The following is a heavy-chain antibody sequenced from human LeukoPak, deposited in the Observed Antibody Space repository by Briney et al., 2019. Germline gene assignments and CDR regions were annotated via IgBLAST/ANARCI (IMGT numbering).Heavy chain of an antibody. Sequence: GASVKVSCKASGYTFTSYGISWVRQAPGQGLEWMGGFDPEDGETIYAQKFQGRVTMTEDTSTDTAYMELSSLRSEDTAVYYCATGLAGIAAKNYYYGMDVWGQGTTVTVSS. J-gene: IGHJ6*02. CDR3: ATGLAGIAAKNYYYGMDV. CDR1: GYTFTSYG. V-gene: IGHV1-24*01. CDR2: FDPEDGET. D-gene: IGHD6-13*01.